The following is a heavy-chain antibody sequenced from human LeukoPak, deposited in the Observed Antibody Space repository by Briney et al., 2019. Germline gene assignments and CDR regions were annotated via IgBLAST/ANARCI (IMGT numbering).Heavy chain of an antibody. Sequence: NPSETLSLTCTVSGGSISSYYWSWIRQPPGKGLEWIGYIYYSGTTNYNPSLKRRLTISVDTSKNQFSLKLNSVTAADTAVYYCARHFDTSGTGWFDPWGQGTLVTVSS. CDR2: IYYSGTT. CDR3: ARHFDTSGTGWFDP. D-gene: IGHD3-22*01. V-gene: IGHV4-59*01. J-gene: IGHJ5*02. CDR1: GGSISSYY.